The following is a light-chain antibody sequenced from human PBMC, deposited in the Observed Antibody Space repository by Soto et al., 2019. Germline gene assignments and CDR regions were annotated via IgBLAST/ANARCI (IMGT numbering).Light chain of an antibody. J-gene: IGKJ5*01. V-gene: IGKV1-12*01. Sequence: DIQMTQSPSSVSASVGDRVTMTCLFSEDISTWLAWYQQKPGKAPKLLIYAASSLQSGVPSRFSGSGSGTDFTLTISSLQPEDFATYYCQHADSFPLITFGQGTRLEIK. CDR2: AAS. CDR3: QHADSFPLIT. CDR1: EDISTW.